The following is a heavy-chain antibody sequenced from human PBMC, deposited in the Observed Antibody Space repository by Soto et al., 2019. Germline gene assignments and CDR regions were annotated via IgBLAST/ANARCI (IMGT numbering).Heavy chain of an antibody. V-gene: IGHV3-43*01. CDR1: GFAFEDYT. CDR3: AKDEAYYFDH. Sequence: HPGGSLRLSCVASGFAFEDYTMHWVRQAPGKGLECVSRISYDGDLTYYADSVRGRFTMSRDNSKNSLYLLMNGLTSDDTAVYYCAKDEAYYFDHWGQGTLVTVSS. J-gene: IGHJ4*02. CDR2: ISYDGDLT.